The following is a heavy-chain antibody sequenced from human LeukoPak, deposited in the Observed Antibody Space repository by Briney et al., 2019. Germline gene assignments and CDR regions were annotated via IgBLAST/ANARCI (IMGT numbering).Heavy chain of an antibody. CDR2: IYHSGST. Sequence: SGTLSLTCAVSGGSISSSNWWSWVRQPPGKGLEWIGEIYHSGSTNYNPSLKSRVTISVDKSRNQFSLKLSSVTAADTAVYYCARVGAVAGLYYFDYWGQGTLVTVSS. J-gene: IGHJ4*02. CDR3: ARVGAVAGLYYFDY. CDR1: GGSISSSNW. V-gene: IGHV4-4*02. D-gene: IGHD6-19*01.